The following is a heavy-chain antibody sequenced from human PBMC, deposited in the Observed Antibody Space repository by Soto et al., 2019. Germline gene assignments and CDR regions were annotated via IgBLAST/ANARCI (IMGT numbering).Heavy chain of an antibody. Sequence: QVQLVQSGPEVKKPGASVKVSCKTSGYTFTTYGIAWVRQAPGQGLEWMGWISTSKGNTNYAQKFQGRVTMTTDTYTSTAYMELRSLRSDDTAVYYCATRSPAFAFWGQGTLVTVSS. CDR3: ATRSPAFAF. V-gene: IGHV1-18*01. J-gene: IGHJ4*02. CDR2: ISTSKGNT. CDR1: GYTFTTYG.